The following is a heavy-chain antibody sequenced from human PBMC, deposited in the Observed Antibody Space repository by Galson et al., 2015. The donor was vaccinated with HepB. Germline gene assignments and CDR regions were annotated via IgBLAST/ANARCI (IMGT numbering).Heavy chain of an antibody. Sequence: SLRLSCAASGFTFSSYGMHWVRQAPGKGLEWVAVISYDGSNKYYADSVKGRFTISRDNSKNTLYLQMNSLRAEDTAVYYCAKDGQDIVVVPAAPLYYYYYYYMDVWGKGTTVTVSS. D-gene: IGHD2-2*01. CDR3: AKDGQDIVVVPAAPLYYYYYYYMDV. J-gene: IGHJ6*03. CDR2: ISYDGSNK. V-gene: IGHV3-30*18. CDR1: GFTFSSYG.